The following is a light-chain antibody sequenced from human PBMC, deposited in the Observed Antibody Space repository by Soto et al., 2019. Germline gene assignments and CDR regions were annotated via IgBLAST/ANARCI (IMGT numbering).Light chain of an antibody. CDR2: DVS. CDR1: SSDVGGYIY. V-gene: IGLV2-11*01. Sequence: SVLTQPRPVSGSPGHSVTLSCPGTSSDVGGYIYVSWYQQHPGKAPKLMIYDVSKRPSGVPDRFSGSKSGNTASLTISGLQAEDEADYYCCSYAGSYTYVFATGTKVTV. CDR3: CSYAGSYTYV. J-gene: IGLJ1*01.